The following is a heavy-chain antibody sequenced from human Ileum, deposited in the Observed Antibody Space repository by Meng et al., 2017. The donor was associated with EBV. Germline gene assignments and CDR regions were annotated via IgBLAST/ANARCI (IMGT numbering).Heavy chain of an antibody. CDR3: SRDLAGSDDY. D-gene: IGHD1-14*01. CDR1: GFTLSSYW. V-gene: IGHV3-74*03. J-gene: IGHJ4*02. CDR2: TNENGATT. Sequence: EVRLVESGGSFVPPGGSLGLSCAASGFTLSSYWMHWVRQAPGKGLEWVSRTNENGATTTYADSVKGRFTISRDNAKNTLYLQMNSLRAEDTAVYYCSRDLAGSDDYWGQGTLVTVSS.